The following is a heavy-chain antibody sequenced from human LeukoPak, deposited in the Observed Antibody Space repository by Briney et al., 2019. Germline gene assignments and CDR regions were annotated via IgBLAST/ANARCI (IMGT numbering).Heavy chain of an antibody. CDR1: GFTFSSYA. Sequence: PGGSLRLSCAASGFTFSSYAMSWVRQAPGKGLEWVSAISGSGGSTYYADSVKGRFTISRDNSKNTLYLQMNSLRAEDTAVYYCAKISHPPTMIVVVGRFDYWGQGTLVTVSS. D-gene: IGHD3-22*01. V-gene: IGHV3-23*01. CDR2: ISGSGGST. J-gene: IGHJ4*02. CDR3: AKISHPPTMIVVVGRFDY.